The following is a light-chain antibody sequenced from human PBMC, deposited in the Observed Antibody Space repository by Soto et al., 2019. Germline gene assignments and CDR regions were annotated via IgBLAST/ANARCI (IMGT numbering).Light chain of an antibody. CDR1: SSDVGGYNY. CDR3: SSYSTISTV. V-gene: IGLV2-14*03. CDR2: DVS. Sequence: QSALTQPASVSGSPGQSITISCTGTSSDVGGYNYVSWYQQHPGKAPKLMISDVSNRPSGVSNRFSGSKSGNTASLTISGLQVEDEADYYCSSYSTISTVFGTGTKLTVL. J-gene: IGLJ1*01.